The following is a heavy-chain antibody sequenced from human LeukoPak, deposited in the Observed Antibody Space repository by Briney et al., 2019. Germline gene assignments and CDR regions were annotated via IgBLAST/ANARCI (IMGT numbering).Heavy chain of an antibody. D-gene: IGHD2-2*01. J-gene: IGHJ4*02. CDR1: GFTFSSYG. CDR2: IRYDGSNK. CDR3: ASRKRVVPAAPLYGVFDY. V-gene: IGHV3-30*02. Sequence: QSGGSLRLSCAASGFTFSSYGMHWVRQAPGKGLEWVAFIRYDGSNKYYADSVKGRFTISRDNSKNTLYLQMNSLRAEDTAVYYCASRKRVVPAAPLYGVFDYWGQGTLVTVSS.